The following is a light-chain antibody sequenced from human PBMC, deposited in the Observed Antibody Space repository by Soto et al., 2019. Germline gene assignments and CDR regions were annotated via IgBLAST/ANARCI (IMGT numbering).Light chain of an antibody. Sequence: QSVLTQPASVSGSPGQSITISCTGTSSDVGGYDYVSWYQQHPGKAPQLMIYDVNNRPSGVSNRFSGSKSGNTASLTISGLQAEDEADYYCSSYTSSSTYGFGTGTKVTVL. J-gene: IGLJ1*01. CDR1: SSDVGGYDY. CDR3: SSYTSSSTYG. V-gene: IGLV2-14*01. CDR2: DVN.